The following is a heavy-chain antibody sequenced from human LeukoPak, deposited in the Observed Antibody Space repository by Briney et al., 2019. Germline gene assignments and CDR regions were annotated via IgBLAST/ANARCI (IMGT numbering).Heavy chain of an antibody. D-gene: IGHD6-19*01. CDR1: GFSLSTSGVG. CDR3: ARANAVAGTIDY. Sequence: SGPTLVKPTQPLTLTCTFSGFSLSTSGVGVGWIRQPPVKALEWLALIYWDDDKRYSPSLNNRLTITRGTSKNQVVLTMTNMDPVDTGTYYCARANAVAGTIDYWGQGTLVTVSS. V-gene: IGHV2-5*02. CDR2: IYWDDDK. J-gene: IGHJ4*02.